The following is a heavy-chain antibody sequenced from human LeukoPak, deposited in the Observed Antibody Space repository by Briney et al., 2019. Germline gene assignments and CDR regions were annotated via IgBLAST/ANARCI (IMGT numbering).Heavy chain of an antibody. CDR1: GYTFTSYD. CDR3: ARGGDGSGSYHLDFDY. J-gene: IGHJ4*02. CDR2: MNPNSGNT. V-gene: IGHV1-8*03. Sequence: GASVKVSCKASGYTFTSYDINWVRQATGQGLEWMGWMNPNSGNTGYAQKFQGRVTITRNTSISTAYMELSSLRSEDTAVYYCARGGDGSGSYHLDFDYWGQGTLVTVSS. D-gene: IGHD3-10*01.